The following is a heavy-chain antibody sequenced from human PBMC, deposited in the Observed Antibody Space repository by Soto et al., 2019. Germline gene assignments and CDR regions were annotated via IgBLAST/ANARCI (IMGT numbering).Heavy chain of an antibody. CDR1: GGSISSSSYY. D-gene: IGHD2-15*01. Sequence: PSETLSLTCTVSGGSISSSSYYWGWIRQPPGKGLEWIGSIYYSGSTYYNPSLKSRVTISVDTSKNQFSLKLSSVTAADTAVYYCARHTTRGSCYSCFDYWGEGSLVTVYS. CDR2: IYYSGST. CDR3: ARHTTRGSCYSCFDY. J-gene: IGHJ4*02. V-gene: IGHV4-39*01.